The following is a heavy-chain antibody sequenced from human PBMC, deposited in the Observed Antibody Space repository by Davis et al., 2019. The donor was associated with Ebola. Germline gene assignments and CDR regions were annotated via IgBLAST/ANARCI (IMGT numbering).Heavy chain of an antibody. Sequence: PGGSLRLSCAASGFTFSRYAMSWVRQAPGKGLEWVSVIGDTGSGTYYADSVKGRFTISRDNSKNTLYLQMNSLRAEDTAVYYCVKGSVLLVWDWGQGTLVTVSS. V-gene: IGHV3-23*01. D-gene: IGHD6-6*01. CDR2: IGDTGSGT. J-gene: IGHJ4*02. CDR3: VKGSVLLVWD. CDR1: GFTFSRYA.